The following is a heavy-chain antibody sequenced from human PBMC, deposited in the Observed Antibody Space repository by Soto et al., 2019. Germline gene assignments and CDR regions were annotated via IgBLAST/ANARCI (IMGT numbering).Heavy chain of an antibody. D-gene: IGHD3-3*01. CDR1: GYTFSDYR. J-gene: IGHJ3*01. Sequence: GESLKISCQGSGYTFSDYRRSWVRQMPGKGLEWLGTIDSSDSYITYSPSFQGHVTISADKSINTAFLRWTSLKSSDSAIYYCANLDFTFVFIDVFDLWGQGTMVTVSS. CDR2: IDSSDSYI. CDR3: ANLDFTFVFIDVFDL. V-gene: IGHV5-10-1*01.